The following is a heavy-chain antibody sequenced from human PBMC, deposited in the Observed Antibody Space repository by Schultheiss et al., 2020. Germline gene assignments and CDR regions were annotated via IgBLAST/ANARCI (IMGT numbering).Heavy chain of an antibody. J-gene: IGHJ6*04. Sequence: SETLSLTCAVYGGSFSGYYWSWIRQPPGKGLEWIGEINHSGSTNYNPSLKSRVTISVDTSKNQFSLKLSSVTAADTAVYYCARGGAYYDSSGYYPGPARPYYYYGMDVWGKGTTGTV. V-gene: IGHV4-34*01. D-gene: IGHD3-22*01. CDR1: GGSFSGYY. CDR2: INHSGST. CDR3: ARGGAYYDSSGYYPGPARPYYYYGMDV.